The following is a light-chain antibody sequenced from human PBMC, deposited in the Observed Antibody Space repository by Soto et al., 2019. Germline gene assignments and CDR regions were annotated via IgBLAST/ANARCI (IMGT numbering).Light chain of an antibody. CDR1: SSDVGAYDF. J-gene: IGLJ1*01. Sequence: QSVLTQPASVSGSPGQSITISCTGTSSDVGAYDFVSWYQQHPDKAPKLMIYEVRGRPSGVSNRFSGPKSFNTATLTISGLQAEDEADYYCSSHTTRNTRVFGTGTKSPS. V-gene: IGLV2-14*03. CDR3: SSHTTRNTRV. CDR2: EVR.